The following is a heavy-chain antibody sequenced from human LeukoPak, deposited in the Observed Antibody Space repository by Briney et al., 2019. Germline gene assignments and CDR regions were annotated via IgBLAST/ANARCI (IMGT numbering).Heavy chain of an antibody. CDR1: GGTFSSYA. J-gene: IGHJ4*02. V-gene: IGHV1-69*13. CDR3: ARSSFAVAGPFDY. D-gene: IGHD6-19*01. Sequence: GASVKVSCKASGGTFSSYAISWVRQAPGQGLEWMGGIIPIFGTANYAQKFQGRVTITADEFTSTAYMELSSLRSEDTAVYYCARSSFAVAGPFDYWGQGTLVTVSS. CDR2: IIPIFGTA.